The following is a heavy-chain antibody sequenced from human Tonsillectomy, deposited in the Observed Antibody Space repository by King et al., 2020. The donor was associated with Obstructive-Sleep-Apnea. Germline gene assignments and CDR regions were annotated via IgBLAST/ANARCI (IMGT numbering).Heavy chain of an antibody. Sequence: QLVQSGSELKKPGASVKVSCKASGYIFTSYTMNWVRQAPGQGLEWMGWINTNTGNPTYAHGFTGRFVFSLDTSVSTAYLQISSLKAEDTAVYYCARRGVPLGPDGSFDGTQGDFVYWGQGTLVTVSS. V-gene: IGHV7-4-1*02. CDR2: INTNTGNP. CDR3: ARRGVPLGPDGSFDGTQGDFVY. D-gene: IGHD3-9*01. CDR1: GYIFTSYT. J-gene: IGHJ4*02.